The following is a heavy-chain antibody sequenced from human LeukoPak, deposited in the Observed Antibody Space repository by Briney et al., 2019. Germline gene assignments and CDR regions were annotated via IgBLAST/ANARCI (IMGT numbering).Heavy chain of an antibody. Sequence: PGGSLILSCAASGFNFSASSMHWVRQASGKGLEWVGHIRNKGKNYATAYVASVKGRFSISRDDSENTAYLQMNSLKPEDTAVYYCNCYDSRGYGHWGQGTLVTVSS. D-gene: IGHD3-22*01. V-gene: IGHV3-73*01. CDR1: GFNFSASS. CDR2: IRNKGKNYAT. J-gene: IGHJ4*02. CDR3: NCYDSRGYGH.